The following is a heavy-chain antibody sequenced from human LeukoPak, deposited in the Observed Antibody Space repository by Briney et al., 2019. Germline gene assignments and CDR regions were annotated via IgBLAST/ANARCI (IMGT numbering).Heavy chain of an antibody. CDR1: GFTFSSYA. J-gene: IGHJ6*04. V-gene: IGHV3-23*01. CDR3: AKDKGVAESSGWYFSFYGMDV. D-gene: IGHD6-19*01. Sequence: PGGSLRLSCAASGFTFSSYAMSWVRQAPGKGLEWVSAISGSGGSTYYADSVKGRFTISRDNSKNTLYLQMNSLRAEDTAVYYCAKDKGVAESSGWYFSFYGMDVWGKGTTVTVSS. CDR2: ISGSGGST.